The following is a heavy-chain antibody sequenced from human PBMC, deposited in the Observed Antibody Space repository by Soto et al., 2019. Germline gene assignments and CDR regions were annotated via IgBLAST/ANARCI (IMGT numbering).Heavy chain of an antibody. CDR2: IYYSGST. CDR1: GGSISSSSYY. CDR3: ARGFRGYSGYPLPYHYYMAV. V-gene: IGHV4-39*01. Sequence: PSETLSLSCTVSGGSISSSSYYWGWIRQPPGKGLEWIGSIYYSGSTYYNPSLKSRVTISVDTSKNQFSLKLSSVTAADTAVYYCARGFRGYSGYPLPYHYYMAVWGKGTTVTVSS. D-gene: IGHD5-12*01. J-gene: IGHJ6*03.